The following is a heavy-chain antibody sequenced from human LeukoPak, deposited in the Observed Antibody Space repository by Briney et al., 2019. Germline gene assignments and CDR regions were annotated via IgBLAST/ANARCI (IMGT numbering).Heavy chain of an antibody. V-gene: IGHV1-69*06. Sequence: SVKVSCKASGGTFSSYAISWVRQAPGQGLEWMGGIILIFGTANYAQKFQGRVTITADKSTSTAYMELSSLRSEDTAVYYCARAPAAGTDHFDYWGQGTLVTVSS. D-gene: IGHD6-13*01. CDR3: ARAPAAGTDHFDY. J-gene: IGHJ4*02. CDR2: IILIFGTA. CDR1: GGTFSSYA.